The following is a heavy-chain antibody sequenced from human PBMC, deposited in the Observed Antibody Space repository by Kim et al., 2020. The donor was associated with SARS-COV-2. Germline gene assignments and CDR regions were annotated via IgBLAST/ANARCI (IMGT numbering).Heavy chain of an antibody. CDR1: GFTFSNAW. D-gene: IGHD3-3*01. CDR3: TTDLPNSYYDFWSGYFTTGVSAIGPDY. Sequence: GGSLRLSCAASGFTFSNAWMSWVRQAPGKGLEWVGRIKSKTEGGTTDYAAPVKGRFTISRDDSKNTLYLQMNSLKTEDTAVYYCTTDLPNSYYDFWSGYFTTGVSAIGPDYWGQGTLVTVSS. CDR2: IKSKTEGGTT. J-gene: IGHJ4*02. V-gene: IGHV3-15*01.